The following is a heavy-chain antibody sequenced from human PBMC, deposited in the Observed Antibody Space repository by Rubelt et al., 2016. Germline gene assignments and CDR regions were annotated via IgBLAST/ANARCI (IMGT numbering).Heavy chain of an antibody. D-gene: IGHD2-2*01. V-gene: IGHV4-39*02. Sequence: QLQLQESGPGLVKPSETLSLTCTVSGGSISSSSYYWGWIRQPPGKGLEWIGSIYYSGSTYYNPSLKSRVTISVDTSKNQFSLKLSSVTAADTAVYYCARETPDIVVSHYYYGMDVWGQGTTVTVSS. J-gene: IGHJ6*02. CDR2: IYYSGST. CDR3: ARETPDIVVSHYYYGMDV. CDR1: GGSISSSSYY.